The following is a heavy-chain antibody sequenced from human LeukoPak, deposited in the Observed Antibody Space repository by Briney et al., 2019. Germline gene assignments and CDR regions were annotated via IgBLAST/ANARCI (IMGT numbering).Heavy chain of an antibody. CDR3: ARVSPNDYGALGAFDI. D-gene: IGHD4-17*01. J-gene: IGHJ3*02. CDR2: ISAYNGNT. CDR1: GYTFTSYG. V-gene: IGHV1-18*01. Sequence: ASVKVSCKASGYTFTSYGISWVRQAPGQGLEWMGWISAYNGNTNYAQKLQGRVTITRDTSASTAYMELSSLRSEDTAVYYCARVSPNDYGALGAFDIWGQGTMVTVSS.